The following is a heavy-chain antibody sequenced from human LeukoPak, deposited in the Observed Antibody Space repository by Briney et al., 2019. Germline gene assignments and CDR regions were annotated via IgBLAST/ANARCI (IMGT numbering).Heavy chain of an antibody. CDR1: GFTFDDYG. CDR3: ARESVVPAAISFYYYYYMDV. D-gene: IGHD2-2*01. CDR2: INWNGGSR. Sequence: GALLLSCAASGFTFDDYGMSWVRQAPGKGLEGVAGINWNGGSRCYADSVKGRCTISRDNANTSPYLQMNSLRAEDTALYSCARESVVPAAISFYYYYYMDVWGKGTTVTISS. V-gene: IGHV3-20*04. J-gene: IGHJ6*03.